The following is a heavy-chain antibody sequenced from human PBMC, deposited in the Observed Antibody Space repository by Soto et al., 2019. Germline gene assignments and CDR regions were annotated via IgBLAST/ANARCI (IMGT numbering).Heavy chain of an antibody. Sequence: EVQLVESGGGLVQPGGSLRLSCAASGFTFSDYWMSWVRQAPGKGLECVANIKTDGSEKYYVDRVKGRFTISRDNAKNSLYLQMNSLRAEDTAVYYCASSMGRGGNDYWGQGTLVAVSS. D-gene: IGHD3-10*01. CDR1: GFTFSDYW. J-gene: IGHJ4*02. CDR2: IKTDGSEK. CDR3: ASSMGRGGNDY. V-gene: IGHV3-7*05.